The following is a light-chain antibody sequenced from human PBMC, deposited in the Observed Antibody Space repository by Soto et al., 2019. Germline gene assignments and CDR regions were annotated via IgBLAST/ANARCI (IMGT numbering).Light chain of an antibody. CDR2: RDN. Sequence: QSVLTQPPSASGTPGQRVTISCSGSSSDIGSNTVNWYQQLPGSAPKLLIYRDNQRPSGIPDRFSGSKSGTSASLDISGLQSEDEADYYCTEWDGSLNVRVFGGGTKVTVL. V-gene: IGLV1-44*01. CDR3: TEWDGSLNVRV. J-gene: IGLJ3*02. CDR1: SSDIGSNT.